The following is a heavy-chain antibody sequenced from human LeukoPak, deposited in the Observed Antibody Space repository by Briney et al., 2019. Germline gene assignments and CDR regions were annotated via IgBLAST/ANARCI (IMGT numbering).Heavy chain of an antibody. D-gene: IGHD2-2*01. CDR1: GGTFSSYA. CDR3: AGDRVPAAMRSYYGMDV. CDR2: IIPIFGTA. V-gene: IGHV1-69*01. Sequence: GSSVKVSCKASGGTFSSYAISWVRQAPGQGLEWMGGIIPIFGTANYAQKFQGRVTITADESTSTAYMELSSLRSEDTAVYYCAGDRVPAAMRSYYGMDVWGKGPRSPSPQ. J-gene: IGHJ6*01.